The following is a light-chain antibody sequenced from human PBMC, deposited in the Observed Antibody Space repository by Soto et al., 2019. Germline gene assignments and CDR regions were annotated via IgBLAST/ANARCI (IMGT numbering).Light chain of an antibody. CDR2: GAS. CDR3: LQYNNWPLT. V-gene: IGKV3-15*01. Sequence: EIVMTQSPATLSVSPGERATLSCRASQSVSSNLAWYQQKPGQSPRLLIYGASTRAPSVPARFSGSGSRTEFTLTISSLQSEEFAVYYWLQYNNWPLTFGGGTKVEIK. J-gene: IGKJ4*01. CDR1: QSVSSN.